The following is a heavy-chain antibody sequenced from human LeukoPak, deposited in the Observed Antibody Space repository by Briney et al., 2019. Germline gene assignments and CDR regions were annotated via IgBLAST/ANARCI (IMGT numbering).Heavy chain of an antibody. CDR1: SGSISSYY. CDR3: ARDRHSSGYYYYGMDV. V-gene: IGHV4-59*01. Sequence: SETLSLTCTVSSGSISSYYWSWIRQPPGKGLEWIGYIYYSGSTNYNPSLKSRVTISVDTSKNQFSLKLSSVTAADTAVYYCARDRHSSGYYYYGMDVWGQGTTVTVSS. CDR2: IYYSGST. J-gene: IGHJ6*02. D-gene: IGHD3-22*01.